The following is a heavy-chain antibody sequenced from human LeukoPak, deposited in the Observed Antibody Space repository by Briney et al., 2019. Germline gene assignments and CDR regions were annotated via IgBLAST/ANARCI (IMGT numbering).Heavy chain of an antibody. D-gene: IGHD3-22*01. CDR2: INPNSGGT. CDR3: ATDLNYYDSSGGY. J-gene: IGHJ4*02. V-gene: IGHV1-2*02. Sequence: ASVKVSCKASGYTFTGYYMHWVRQAPGQGLEWMGWINPNSGGTNYAQKFQGRVTMTRDTSISTAYMELSSLRSEDTAVYYCATDLNYYDSSGGYWGQGTLVTVSS. CDR1: GYTFTGYY.